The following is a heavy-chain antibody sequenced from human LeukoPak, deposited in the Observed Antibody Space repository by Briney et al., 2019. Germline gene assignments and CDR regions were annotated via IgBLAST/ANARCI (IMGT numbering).Heavy chain of an antibody. CDR2: ISYDGGNK. J-gene: IGHJ5*02. Sequence: GRSLRLSCAASGFTFSSYAMHWVRQAPGKGLEWVAVISYDGGNKYYADSVKGRFTISRDNSKSTLYLQMNSLRAEDTAVYYCARDSRSIAARHNWFDPWGQGTLVTVSS. V-gene: IGHV3-30-3*01. CDR3: ARDSRSIAARHNWFDP. CDR1: GFTFSSYA. D-gene: IGHD6-6*01.